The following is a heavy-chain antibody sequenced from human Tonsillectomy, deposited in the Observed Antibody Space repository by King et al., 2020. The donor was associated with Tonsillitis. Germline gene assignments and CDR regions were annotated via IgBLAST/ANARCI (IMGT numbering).Heavy chain of an antibody. D-gene: IGHD2-2*01. CDR3: AHSPLYCRGSSCSIKRPNDAFDI. V-gene: IGHV2-5*02. Sequence: QLTLQESGPTLVKPTQTLTLTCTFSGISPSTSGVGVGWIRQPPGKALEWLALIYWDDDKHYSPSLKTRLTITKDTSRNQVVLTMTNMDPVDTATYYCAHSPLYCRGSSCSIKRPNDAFDIWGQGTMVTVSS. CDR2: IYWDDDK. CDR1: GISPSTSGVG. J-gene: IGHJ3*02.